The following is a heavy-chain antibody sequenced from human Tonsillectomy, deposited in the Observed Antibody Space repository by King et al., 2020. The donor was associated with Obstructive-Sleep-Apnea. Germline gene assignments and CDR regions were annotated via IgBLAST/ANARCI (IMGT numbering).Heavy chain of an antibody. D-gene: IGHD6-19*01. CDR1: GFTFTSYA. CDR2: ISSDGSNK. J-gene: IGHJ4*02. Sequence: VQLVESGGGVVQPGRSLRLSCAASGFTFTSYAMHWVRQAPGKGLEWVALISSDGSNKYYADSVKGRFTISRDNSKNTLFLQMNSLRAEDTAVYYCARDRIAVAGRTSYFDYWGQGTLVTVSS. CDR3: ARDRIAVAGRTSYFDY. V-gene: IGHV3-30*04.